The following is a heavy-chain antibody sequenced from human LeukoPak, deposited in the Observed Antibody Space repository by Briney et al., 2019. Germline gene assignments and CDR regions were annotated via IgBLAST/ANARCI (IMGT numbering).Heavy chain of an antibody. CDR1: GFTFSTYR. D-gene: IGHD3-22*01. Sequence: GGSLRLSCAASGFTFSTYRMSWVRQAPGRGLEWISTITNSSADIHYADSVRGRFTTSRDNANNSLFLQMNSLRADDTAVYYCLRDWGYWGQGNLVTVSS. J-gene: IGHJ4*02. CDR2: ITNSSADI. CDR3: LRDWGY. V-gene: IGHV3-21*01.